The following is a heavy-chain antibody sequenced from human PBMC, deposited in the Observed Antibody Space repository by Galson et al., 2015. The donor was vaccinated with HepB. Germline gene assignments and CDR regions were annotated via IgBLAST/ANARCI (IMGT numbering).Heavy chain of an antibody. V-gene: IGHV3-30*02. CDR2: IRYDGTNE. Sequence: SLRLSCAASGFSFSSYGMHWVRQAPGKGLEWVSFIRYDGTNEYYADSVKGRFTISRDNSKNTLYLQMNSLRAEDTAVYYCAKESTVTTKNWFDPCGQGTLVTVSS. D-gene: IGHD4-17*01. CDR3: AKESTVTTKNWFDP. J-gene: IGHJ5*02. CDR1: GFSFSSYG.